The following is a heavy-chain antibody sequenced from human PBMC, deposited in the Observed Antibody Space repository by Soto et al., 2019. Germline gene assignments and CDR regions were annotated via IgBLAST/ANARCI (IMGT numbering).Heavy chain of an antibody. CDR1: GYTFTSYG. Sequence: QVQLVQSGAEVTKPGAAVKVSCKASGYTFTSYGISWVRQAPGQGLEWMGWISAYNDNTNYAQTFQRRVTMTMDTSTSTAYMERRSLSSDDTAVYYCARDGPVIPPRSWFDPWGQGTLVTVSS. D-gene: IGHD3-16*02. CDR2: ISAYNDNT. J-gene: IGHJ5*02. V-gene: IGHV1-18*04. CDR3: ARDGPVIPPRSWFDP.